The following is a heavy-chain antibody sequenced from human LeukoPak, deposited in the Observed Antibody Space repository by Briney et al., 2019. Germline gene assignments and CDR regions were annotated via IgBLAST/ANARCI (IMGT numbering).Heavy chain of an antibody. V-gene: IGHV4-61*01. D-gene: IGHD2-15*01. CDR1: GGSISSSSYY. CDR2: IYYSGST. CDR3: ARVGSGGSYDY. J-gene: IGHJ4*02. Sequence: SETLSLTCTVSGGSISSSSYYWSWIRQPPGKGLEWIGYIYYSGSTNYNPSLKSRVTISVDTSKNQFSLKLSSVTAADTAVYYCARVGSGGSYDYWAREPWSPSPQ.